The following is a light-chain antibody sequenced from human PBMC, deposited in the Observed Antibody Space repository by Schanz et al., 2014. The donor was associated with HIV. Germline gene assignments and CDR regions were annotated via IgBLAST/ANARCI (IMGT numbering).Light chain of an antibody. Sequence: EIVMTQSPATLSVSPGERATLSCRASQSISNNLAWYQLKPGQAPRLLIFGASTGATGIAARFSGSGSGTEFTLTVSSLQSEDFAIYYCQQYNNWPGTFGQGTKVEIK. CDR1: QSISNN. J-gene: IGKJ1*01. CDR2: GAS. CDR3: QQYNNWPGT. V-gene: IGKV3-15*01.